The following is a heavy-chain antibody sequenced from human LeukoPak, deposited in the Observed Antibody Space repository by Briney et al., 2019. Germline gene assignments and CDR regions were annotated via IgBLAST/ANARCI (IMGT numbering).Heavy chain of an antibody. D-gene: IGHD2-21*01. CDR3: ARGPYCGDDCYFDS. Sequence: SETLSLTCTVSGGSISDYFWSWIRQPAGKGLEWIGRIYSSGSTLYNPSLNSRVTMSVDTSKNHFSLRLTSVTAADTAVYYCARGPYCGDDCYFDSWGRGTLFTVSS. J-gene: IGHJ4*02. CDR2: IYSSGST. V-gene: IGHV4-4*07. CDR1: GGSISDYF.